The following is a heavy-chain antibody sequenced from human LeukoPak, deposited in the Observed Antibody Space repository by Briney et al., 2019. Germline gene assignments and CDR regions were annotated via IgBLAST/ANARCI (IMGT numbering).Heavy chain of an antibody. CDR3: ACRGYSYGYPDAFDI. CDR1: GGSISSSFYY. CDR2: IYHSGST. V-gene: IGHV4-39*01. D-gene: IGHD5-18*01. Sequence: PSETLSLTCTVSGGSISSSFYYWGWIRQPPGKGLEWIGSIYHSGSTYYNPSLKSRVTISVDTSRNQFSLNLSSVTAADTAVYYCACRGYSYGYPDAFDIWGQGTMVTVSS. J-gene: IGHJ3*02.